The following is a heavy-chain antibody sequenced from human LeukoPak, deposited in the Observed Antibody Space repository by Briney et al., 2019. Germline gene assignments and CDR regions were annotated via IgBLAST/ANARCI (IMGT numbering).Heavy chain of an antibody. V-gene: IGHV3-30*18. CDR1: GFTFSSYG. Sequence: PGRSLRLSCAASGFTFSSYGMHWVRQAPGKGLEWVAVISYDGSNKYYADSVKGRFTISRDNSKNTLYLQINSLRAEDTAVYYCAKISHGSGSYYFDYWGQGTLVTVSS. CDR3: AKISHGSGSYYFDY. CDR2: ISYDGSNK. J-gene: IGHJ4*02. D-gene: IGHD3-10*01.